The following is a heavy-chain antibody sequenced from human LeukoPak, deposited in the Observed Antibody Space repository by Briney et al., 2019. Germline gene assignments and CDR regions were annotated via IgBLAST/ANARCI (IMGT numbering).Heavy chain of an antibody. CDR1: GFTFSDYY. J-gene: IGHJ4*02. CDR2: ISASGRTT. V-gene: IGHV3-11*01. D-gene: IGHD1-1*01. CDR3: ARDLGTQEYFDY. Sequence: GGSLRLYCAASGFTFSDYYMSWIRQAPGKGLEWISYISASGRTTYYADSVKGRFTISRDNAKNSLYLVMDSLRAEDTAVYFCARDLGTQEYFDYWGQGSRVSVSS.